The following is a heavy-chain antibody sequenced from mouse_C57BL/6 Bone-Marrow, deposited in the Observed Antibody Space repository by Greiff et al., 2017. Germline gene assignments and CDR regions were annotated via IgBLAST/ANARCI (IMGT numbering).Heavy chain of an antibody. Sequence: VQLQQSGAELVRPGASVKLSCTASGFNIKDDYMHWVKQRPEQGLEWIGWIDPENGDTESASKFQGKATITADTSSNTAYLQLSSLTSEDTAVYYCLYSNFFAYWGQGTLVTVSA. D-gene: IGHD2-5*01. V-gene: IGHV14-4*01. CDR2: IDPENGDT. CDR1: GFNIKDDY. J-gene: IGHJ3*01. CDR3: LYSNFFAY.